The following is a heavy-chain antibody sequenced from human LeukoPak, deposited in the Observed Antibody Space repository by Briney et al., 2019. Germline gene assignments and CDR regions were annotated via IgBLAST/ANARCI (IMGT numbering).Heavy chain of an antibody. CDR3: ARDGEQWLVESLSFSEIDY. CDR2: INPSGGST. V-gene: IGHV1-46*01. D-gene: IGHD6-19*01. CDR1: GYTFTSFH. Sequence: ASVTVSCKTSGYTFTSFHMHWVRQAPGQGLEWMGIINPSGGSTSYAQKFQGRVTMTRDTSTSTVYMELSSLRSEDTAVYYCARDGEQWLVESLSFSEIDYWGQGTLVTVSS. J-gene: IGHJ4*02.